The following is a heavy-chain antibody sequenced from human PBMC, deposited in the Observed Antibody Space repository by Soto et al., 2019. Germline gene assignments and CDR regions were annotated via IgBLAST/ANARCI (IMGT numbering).Heavy chain of an antibody. J-gene: IGHJ6*03. D-gene: IGHD1-1*01. V-gene: IGHV4-59*01. CDR1: GGSISSYY. CDR3: ARVQVTACYYDMDV. Sequence: QVQLQESGPGLVKPSETLSLTCTVSGGSISSYYWSWIRQPPGKGLEWIGYTYYSGSTNSNPSLKRRVTISVDTSKNQFSLKLSSVTAADTDVYYCARVQVTACYYDMDVWGKGTTVTVSS. CDR2: TYYSGST.